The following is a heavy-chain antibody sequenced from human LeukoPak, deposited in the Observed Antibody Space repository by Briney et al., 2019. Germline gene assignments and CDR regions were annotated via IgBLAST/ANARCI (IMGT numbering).Heavy chain of an antibody. Sequence: PGRSLRLSCAASGFTFSSYPMHWLRQAPGKGLEWVAVISYDGSEKHYADPVKGRFTISRDNSKNTLYLQMNSLRAEDTAVYYCAREGSSGYYPYWGQGILVTVPS. D-gene: IGHD3-22*01. CDR1: GFTFSSYP. V-gene: IGHV3-30-3*01. CDR2: ISYDGSEK. CDR3: AREGSSGYYPY. J-gene: IGHJ4*02.